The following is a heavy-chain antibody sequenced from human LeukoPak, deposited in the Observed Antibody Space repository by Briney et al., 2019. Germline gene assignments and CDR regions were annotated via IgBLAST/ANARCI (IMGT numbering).Heavy chain of an antibody. J-gene: IGHJ4*02. CDR3: ARGHDYDSSVAY. Sequence: GRSLRLSCAASGFTFSSYAMHWVRQAPGKGLEWVAVIYSGGSTYYADSVKGRFTISRDNSKNTVDLQMNSLRAEDTAVYYCARGHDYDSSVAYWGQGTLVTVSS. CDR2: IYSGGST. D-gene: IGHD3-22*01. CDR1: GFTFSSYA. V-gene: IGHV3-66*01.